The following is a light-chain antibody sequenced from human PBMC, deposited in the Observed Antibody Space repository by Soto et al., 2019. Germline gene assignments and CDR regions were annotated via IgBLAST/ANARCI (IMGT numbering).Light chain of an antibody. J-gene: IGKJ1*01. CDR1: QSISGS. V-gene: IGKV1-5*03. Sequence: DIQMTQSPSTLSASVGDRVTITCRASQSISGSLAWYQQKPGKAPQLLIYEASNLKSGVPSRFSGSGSGTEYTLTISSLQPDDSASDYCQQYNGFWTFGQGTRVEIK. CDR2: EAS. CDR3: QQYNGFWT.